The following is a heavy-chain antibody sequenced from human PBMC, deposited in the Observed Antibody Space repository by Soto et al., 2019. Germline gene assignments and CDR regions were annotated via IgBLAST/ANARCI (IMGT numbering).Heavy chain of an antibody. CDR1: GFTFSYAW. Sequence: EVQLVESGGGLVKPGGSLRLSCAATGFTFSYAWMSWVRQAPGKGLEWVGRIKNKIDGGTTDYAEPVKGRFIISRDDSENPLYLQMNSLKTEDTAVYYCTTDPGSGDNVRGWGQGTLVTVSS. CDR3: TTDPGSGDNVRG. D-gene: IGHD3-16*01. CDR2: IKNKIDGGTT. V-gene: IGHV3-15*01. J-gene: IGHJ4*02.